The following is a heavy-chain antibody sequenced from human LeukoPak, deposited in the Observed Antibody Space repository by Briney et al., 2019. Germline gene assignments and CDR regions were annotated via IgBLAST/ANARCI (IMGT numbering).Heavy chain of an antibody. D-gene: IGHD3-10*01. CDR2: IIPILGIA. CDR1: GGTFSSYA. Sequence: SVKVSCKASGGTFSSYAISWVRQAPGQGLEWMGRIIPILGIANYAQKFQGRVTITADKSTSTAYMELSSLRSEDTAVYYRARISRVEAFDYWGQGTLVTVSS. J-gene: IGHJ4*02. CDR3: ARISRVEAFDY. V-gene: IGHV1-69*04.